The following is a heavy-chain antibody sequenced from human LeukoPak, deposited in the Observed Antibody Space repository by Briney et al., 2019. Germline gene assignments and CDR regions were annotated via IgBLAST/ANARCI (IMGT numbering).Heavy chain of an antibody. Sequence: VGSLRLSCAASGFTFSSYAMSWVRQAPGKGLEWVSAISGSGGRTDYADSVKGRFTISRDNSKNSLYLQMISLRAEDTALYYCAEPATYYDILTGYDYWGQGTLVTASS. D-gene: IGHD3-9*01. CDR1: GFTFSSYA. CDR2: ISGSGGRT. V-gene: IGHV3-23*01. J-gene: IGHJ4*02. CDR3: AEPATYYDILTGYDY.